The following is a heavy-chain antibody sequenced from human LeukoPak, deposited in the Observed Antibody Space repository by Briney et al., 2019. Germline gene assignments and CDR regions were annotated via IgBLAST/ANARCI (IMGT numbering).Heavy chain of an antibody. Sequence: GGSLRLSCAASGFTVTSNYMSWVRQAPGKGLEWVSAISGSGGSTYYADSVKGRFTISRDNSKNTLYLQMNSLRAEDTAVYYCAKNLHYYYDSSGYYFFDYWGQGTLVTVSS. D-gene: IGHD3-22*01. J-gene: IGHJ4*02. CDR3: AKNLHYYYDSSGYYFFDY. CDR2: ISGSGGST. V-gene: IGHV3-23*01. CDR1: GFTVTSNY.